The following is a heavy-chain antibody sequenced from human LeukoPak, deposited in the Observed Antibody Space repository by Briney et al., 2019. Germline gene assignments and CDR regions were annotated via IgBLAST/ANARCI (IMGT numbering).Heavy chain of an antibody. D-gene: IGHD6-19*01. CDR3: ARQGSNSSGWYPVDD. CDR1: GYTFTGYY. J-gene: IGHJ4*02. Sequence: ASVKVSCKASGYTFTGYYMHWVRQAPGEGLEWMGWINPNNSDTIYAQKFQGRVTMTRDTSLSTGYMELSSLRSDDTAVYFCARQGSNSSGWYPVDDWGQGTLVTVSS. V-gene: IGHV1-2*02. CDR2: INPNNSDT.